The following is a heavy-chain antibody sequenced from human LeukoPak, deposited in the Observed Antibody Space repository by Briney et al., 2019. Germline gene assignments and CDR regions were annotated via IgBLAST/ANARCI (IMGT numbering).Heavy chain of an antibody. D-gene: IGHD3-3*01. CDR2: IYPGDSDT. CDR1: GYSFTSYW. V-gene: IGHV5-51*01. CDR3: ARGYYDFWSGYYGMDV. Sequence: GESLKISRKGSGYSFTSYWIGWVRQMPGKGLEWMGIIYPGDSDTRYSPSFQGQVTISADKSISTAYLQWSSLKASDTAMYYCARGYYDFWSGYYGMDVWGQGTTVTVSS. J-gene: IGHJ6*02.